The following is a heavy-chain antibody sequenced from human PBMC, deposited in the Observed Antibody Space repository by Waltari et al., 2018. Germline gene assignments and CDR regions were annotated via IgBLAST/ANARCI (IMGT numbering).Heavy chain of an antibody. J-gene: IGHJ5*02. V-gene: IGHV3-21*02. Sequence: EVQLVESGGGLVKPGGFLRLSCAASGFDFSSYNMNWVRQAPGKGLEWVYSISASTTFIYYADSVRGRFTISRDNAKSSLYLQMNSLGPDDTAVYYCARDGTRSSWPPNCFDPWGQGTLVTVSS. CDR1: GFDFSSYN. D-gene: IGHD6-13*01. CDR3: ARDGTRSSWPPNCFDP. CDR2: ISASTTFI.